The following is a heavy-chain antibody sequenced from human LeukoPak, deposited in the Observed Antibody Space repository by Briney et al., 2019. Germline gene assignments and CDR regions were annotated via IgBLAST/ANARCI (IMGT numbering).Heavy chain of an antibody. J-gene: IGHJ4*02. Sequence: ASVEVSCKASGGTFSSYAISWVRQAPGQGLEWMGGIIPIFGTANYAQKFQGRVTITADESTSTAYMELCSLRSEDTAVYYCASQNRGIDYWGQGTLVTVSS. CDR1: GGTFSSYA. V-gene: IGHV1-69*13. D-gene: IGHD3-16*01. CDR2: IIPIFGTA. CDR3: ASQNRGIDY.